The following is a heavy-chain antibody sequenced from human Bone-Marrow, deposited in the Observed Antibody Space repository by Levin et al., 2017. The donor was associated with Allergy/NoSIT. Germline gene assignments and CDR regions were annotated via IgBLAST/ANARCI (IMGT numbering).Heavy chain of an antibody. CDR2: ISGSGSAT. Sequence: QAGESLKISCAASGFTFSSYAMNWVRQAPGKGLEWVSGISGSGSATHYADSVKGRFTVSRDNSKNTLYLQMNSLRAEDTAVYHCAKLDDIVVVVGAAIDYWGRGTLVTVSS. J-gene: IGHJ4*02. CDR1: GFTFSSYA. V-gene: IGHV3-23*01. D-gene: IGHD2-15*01. CDR3: AKLDDIVVVVGAAIDY.